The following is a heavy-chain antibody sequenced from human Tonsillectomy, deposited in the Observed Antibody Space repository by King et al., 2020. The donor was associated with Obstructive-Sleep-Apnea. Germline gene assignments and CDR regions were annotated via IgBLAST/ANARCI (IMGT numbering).Heavy chain of an antibody. CDR3: ARDYYDSSGYSGYFHH. V-gene: IGHV1-46*01. CDR2: INPSGGST. D-gene: IGHD3-22*01. J-gene: IGHJ1*01. Sequence: QLVQSGAEVKKPGASVKVSCKASGYTFIRYYMHWVRQAPGQGLEWMVRINPSGGSTSYAQKFQGRVTMTRDTSTSTVYMELSSLRSEDTAVYYCARDYYDSSGYSGYFHHWGQGTLVTVSS. CDR1: GYTFIRYY.